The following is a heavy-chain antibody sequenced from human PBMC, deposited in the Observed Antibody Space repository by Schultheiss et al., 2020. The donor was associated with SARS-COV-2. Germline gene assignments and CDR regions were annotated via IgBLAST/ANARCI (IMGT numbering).Heavy chain of an antibody. CDR2: MNPDSGNT. CDR3: ARGGTWELRLVDY. J-gene: IGHJ4*02. V-gene: IGHV1-8*01. Sequence: ASVKVSCKASGYTFTSYDINWVRQATGQGLEWMGWMNPDSGNTGYAQKFQGRVTMTRDTSISTAYMELSRLRSEDTAVYYCARGGTWELRLVDYWGQGTLVTVSS. D-gene: IGHD1-26*01. CDR1: GYTFTSYD.